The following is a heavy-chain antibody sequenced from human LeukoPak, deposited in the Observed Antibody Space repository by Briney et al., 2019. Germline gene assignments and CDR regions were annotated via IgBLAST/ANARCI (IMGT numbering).Heavy chain of an antibody. CDR2: IYYSGST. D-gene: IGHD3-22*01. J-gene: IGHJ4*02. V-gene: IGHV4-59*01. Sequence: ASETLPLTCTVSGGSISSYYWSWIRQPPGKGLEWIGYIYYSGSTNYNPSLKSRVTISVDTSKNQFSLKLSSVTAADTAVYYCARDGSPYYYDSSGYPSVIFDYWGQGTLVTVSS. CDR3: ARDGSPYYYDSSGYPSVIFDY. CDR1: GGSISSYY.